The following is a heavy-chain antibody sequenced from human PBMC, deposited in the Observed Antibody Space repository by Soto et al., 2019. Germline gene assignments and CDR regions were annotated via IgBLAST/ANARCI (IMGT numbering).Heavy chain of an antibody. CDR2: INSDGSST. Sequence: EVQLVESGGGLVQPGGSLRLSCAASGFTFSSYWMHWVRQAPGKGLVWVSRINSDGSSTSYADSVKGRFTISRDNDQNTLYLQMNSRRAEDTAVYYCARESGYEAFGIWGQGTMVTVSS. CDR3: ARESGYEAFGI. CDR1: GFTFSSYW. D-gene: IGHD3-3*01. V-gene: IGHV3-74*01. J-gene: IGHJ3*02.